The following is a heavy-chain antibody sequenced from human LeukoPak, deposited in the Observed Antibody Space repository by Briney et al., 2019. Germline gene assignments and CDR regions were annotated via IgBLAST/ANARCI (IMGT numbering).Heavy chain of an antibody. CDR2: ISSSGSTI. CDR1: GFNLSAHP. CDR3: ARSSGWFCFDY. D-gene: IGHD6-19*01. J-gene: IGHJ4*02. Sequence: GGSLRLSCTASGFNLSAHPMSWVRQAPGKGLEWVSYISSSGSTIYYADSVKGRFTISRDNAKNSLYLQMNSLRAEDTAVYYCARSSGWFCFDYWGQGTLVTVSS. V-gene: IGHV3-48*04.